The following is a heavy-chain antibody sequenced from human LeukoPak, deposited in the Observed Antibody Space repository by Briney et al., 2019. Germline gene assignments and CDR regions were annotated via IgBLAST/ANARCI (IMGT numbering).Heavy chain of an antibody. J-gene: IGHJ4*02. CDR2: MYYSGTT. D-gene: IGHD3-10*01. CDR3: ARGGGYGSGSYPDY. Sequence: KPSETLSLTCTVSGGSVSSGSYYWSWIRQPPGKGLEWIGYMYYSGTTNYNPSLKSRVTISVDTSKNQFSLKLSSVTAADSAVYYCARGGGYGSGSYPDYWGQGTLVTVSS. CDR1: GGSVSSGSYY. V-gene: IGHV4-61*01.